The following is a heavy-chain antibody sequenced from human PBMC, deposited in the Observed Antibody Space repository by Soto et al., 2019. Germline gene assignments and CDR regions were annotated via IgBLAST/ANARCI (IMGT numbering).Heavy chain of an antibody. Sequence: QGLEWMGGIIPIFGTANYAQKFQGRVTITADESTSTAYMELSSLRSEDTAVYYCASSLDYYDSSGYAFDYWGQGTLVTVSS. J-gene: IGHJ4*02. V-gene: IGHV1-69*01. CDR2: IIPIFGTA. D-gene: IGHD3-22*01. CDR3: ASSLDYYDSSGYAFDY.